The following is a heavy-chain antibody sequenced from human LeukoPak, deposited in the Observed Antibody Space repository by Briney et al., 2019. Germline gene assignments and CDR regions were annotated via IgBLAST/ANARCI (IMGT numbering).Heavy chain of an antibody. CDR3: ARLSGSFLDY. D-gene: IGHD1-26*01. Sequence: PGGSLRLSCVASGFTFSSNGMHWVRQAPGKGLEWVAVIWYDGSKKYYADSVKGRFTISRDNSKNTLYLQMNSLRAEDTAVYYCARLSGSFLDYWGQGTLVTVSS. CDR2: IWYDGSKK. J-gene: IGHJ4*02. V-gene: IGHV3-33*01. CDR1: GFTFSSNG.